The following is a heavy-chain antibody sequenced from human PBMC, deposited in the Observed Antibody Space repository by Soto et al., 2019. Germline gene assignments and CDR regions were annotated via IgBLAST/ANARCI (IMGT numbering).Heavy chain of an antibody. V-gene: IGHV3-53*01. J-gene: IGHJ5*02. CDR2: IFSGDNT. CDR3: ATGLTLPVRPSFDT. Sequence: EVQLVESGGGLIQPGGSLRLSCAASGFTVSGNYITWVRQAPGKGLEWVSVIFSGDNTYYSDSVKGRFTISRDNSKNTVYLQMNRLRGDDTVVYFCATGLTLPVRPSFDTWGQGTLLTVSS. CDR1: GFTVSGNY. D-gene: IGHD2-21*02.